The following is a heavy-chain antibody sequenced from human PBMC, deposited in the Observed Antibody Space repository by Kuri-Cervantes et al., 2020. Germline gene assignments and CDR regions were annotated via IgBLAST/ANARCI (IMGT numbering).Heavy chain of an antibody. CDR2: ISNSGAHT. Sequence: GGSLRLSCAASGFTFSDYYMSWVRQAPGKGLESISSISNSGAHTYYADSVKGRFTISRDNSKNTVYLQMNSLRVEDTAQYYCAKILAEVENYWYGLDVWGQGTTVTVSS. CDR1: GFTFSDYY. J-gene: IGHJ6*01. CDR3: AKILAEVENYWYGLDV. D-gene: IGHD2-8*02. V-gene: IGHV3-23*01.